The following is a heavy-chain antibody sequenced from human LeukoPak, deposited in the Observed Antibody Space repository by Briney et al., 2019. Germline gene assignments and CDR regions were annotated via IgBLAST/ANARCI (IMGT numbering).Heavy chain of an antibody. Sequence: GGSLRRSCAASGFTFSSYAMSWVRQAPGKGLEWVSYISRVSSTIYYADSVKGRFTISRDNAMNSLYLQMNSLRAEDTAVYYCARIPDYDYVWGSYYYYYYMDVWGKGTTVTVSS. CDR3: ARIPDYDYVWGSYYYYYYMDV. D-gene: IGHD3-16*01. CDR1: GFTFSSYA. J-gene: IGHJ6*03. V-gene: IGHV3-48*01. CDR2: ISRVSSTI.